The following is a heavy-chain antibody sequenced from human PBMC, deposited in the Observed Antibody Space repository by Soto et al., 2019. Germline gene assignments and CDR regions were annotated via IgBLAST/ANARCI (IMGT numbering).Heavy chain of an antibody. V-gene: IGHV3-30-3*01. CDR1: GFTFSSYA. CDR2: ISYDGSNK. Sequence: EGSLSLSCAASGFTFSSYAMHWVRQAPGKGLEWVAVISYDGSNKYYADSVKGRFTISRDNSKNTLYLQMNSLRAEDTAVYYCARGVAGGFDYYYGMDVWGQGTTVTVSS. J-gene: IGHJ6*02. D-gene: IGHD2-15*01. CDR3: ARGVAGGFDYYYGMDV.